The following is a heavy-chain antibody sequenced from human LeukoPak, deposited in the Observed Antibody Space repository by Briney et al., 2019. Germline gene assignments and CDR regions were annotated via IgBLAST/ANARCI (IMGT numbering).Heavy chain of an antibody. J-gene: IGHJ3*01. D-gene: IGHD3-10*01. CDR2: IYPGDSDT. V-gene: IGHV5-51*01. CDR1: GYSFTSYR. Sequence: GESLKISCKGFGYSFTSYRIGWVRQMPGKGLEWMGIIYPGDSDTRYSPSFQGQVTISADKSISTAYLQWSSLKASDSAMYYCATNTMFRGFHAFDFWVQGTMVTVSS. CDR3: ATNTMFRGFHAFDF.